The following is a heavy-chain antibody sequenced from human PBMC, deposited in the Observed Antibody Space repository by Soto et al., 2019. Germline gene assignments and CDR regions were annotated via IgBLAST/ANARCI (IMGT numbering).Heavy chain of an antibody. CDR1: GYTLTELS. CDR2: FDPEDGET. CDR3: AKATTALIFGGFIKGYNCFDP. V-gene: IGHV1-24*01. J-gene: IGHJ5*02. D-gene: IGHD3-16*01. Sequence: ASVKVSCKVSGYTLTELSMHWVRQAPGKGLEWMGGFDPEDGETIYAQKFQGRVTMTEDTSTDTAYMELSSLRSEDTAVYYCAKATTALIFGGFIKGYNCFDPWGKGPLVTVSS.